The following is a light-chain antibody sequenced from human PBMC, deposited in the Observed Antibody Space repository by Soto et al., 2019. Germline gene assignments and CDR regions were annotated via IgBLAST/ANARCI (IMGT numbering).Light chain of an antibody. Sequence: EIVLTQSPATLSLSPGERATLSCRASQSVSSYLAWYQQKPGQAPRLLIYDASNRATGIPARFSGSGSGTDFTLTISSLEPEDFAVYYCQQRSSWPLTCGGGTQVEIK. CDR1: QSVSSY. J-gene: IGKJ4*02. V-gene: IGKV3-11*01. CDR2: DAS. CDR3: QQRSSWPLT.